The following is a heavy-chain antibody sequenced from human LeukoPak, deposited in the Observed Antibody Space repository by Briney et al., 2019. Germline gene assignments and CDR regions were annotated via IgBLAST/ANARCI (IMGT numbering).Heavy chain of an antibody. CDR3: AKDMAYSSGGGIDY. Sequence: GGSLRLSCAASGFTFSSYSMNWVRQAPGKGLEWVSYISSSSSTIYYADSVKGRFTISRDNAKNSLYLQMSSLRAEDMALYYCAKDMAYSSGGGIDYWGQGTLVTVSS. CDR2: ISSSSSTI. V-gene: IGHV3-48*04. J-gene: IGHJ4*02. D-gene: IGHD6-19*01. CDR1: GFTFSSYS.